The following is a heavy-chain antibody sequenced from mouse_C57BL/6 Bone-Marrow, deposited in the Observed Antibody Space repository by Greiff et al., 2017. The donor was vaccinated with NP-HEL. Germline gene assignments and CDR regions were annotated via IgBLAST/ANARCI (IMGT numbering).Heavy chain of an antibody. D-gene: IGHD2-3*01. CDR2: IDPENGDT. J-gene: IGHJ2*01. V-gene: IGHV14-4*01. CDR3: TTPIYDGYLYYLDY. CDR1: GFNIKDDY. Sequence: EVKLVESGAELVRPGASVKLSCTASGFNIKDDYMHWVKQRPEQGLEWIGWIDPENGDTEYASKFQGKATITADTSSNTAYLQLSSLTSEDTAVYYCTTPIYDGYLYYLDYWGQGTTLTVSS.